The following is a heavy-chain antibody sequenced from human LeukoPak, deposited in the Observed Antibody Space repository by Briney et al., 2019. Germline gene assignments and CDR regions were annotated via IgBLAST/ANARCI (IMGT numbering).Heavy chain of an antibody. CDR1: GGTFSSYA. J-gene: IGHJ4*02. V-gene: IGHV1-69*05. CDR2: IIPIFGTA. CDR3: ARDRVGYCSSTSCHNYYFDY. D-gene: IGHD2-2*02. Sequence: GASVKVSCKASGGTFSSYAISWVRQAPGQGLEWMGWIIPIFGTANYAQKFQGRVTITTDESTSTAYMELSSLRSEDTAVYYCARDRVGYCSSTSCHNYYFDYWGQGTLVTVSS.